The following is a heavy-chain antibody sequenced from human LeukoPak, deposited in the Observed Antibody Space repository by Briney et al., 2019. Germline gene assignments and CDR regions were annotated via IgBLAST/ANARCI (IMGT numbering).Heavy chain of an antibody. V-gene: IGHV5-51*01. CDR1: GYTFTSYW. Sequence: ESLKISCKGSGYTFTSYWIAWVRQMPGKGLEWMGIIYPGDSDTRYSPSFQGQVTISADKSISTAYLQWSSLKATDTAMYYCARQDGSAIYYFDYWGQGTLVTVSS. CDR2: IYPGDSDT. CDR3: ARQDGSAIYYFDY. D-gene: IGHD3-10*01. J-gene: IGHJ4*02.